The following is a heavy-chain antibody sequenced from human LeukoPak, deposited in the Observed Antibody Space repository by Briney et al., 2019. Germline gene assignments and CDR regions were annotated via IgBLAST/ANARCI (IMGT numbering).Heavy chain of an antibody. CDR2: ITSSGSYI. D-gene: IGHD3-22*01. V-gene: IGHV3-21*01. J-gene: IGHJ4*02. CDR3: ARHVVAVGFDY. Sequence: GGSLRLSCAASGFTFSSYTMNWLGQAPGKGLEGVSSITSSGSYIYYADSVMGRFTISRDNTNNSLYLQMNSLRAEDTAVYYCARHVVAVGFDYWGQGTLVTVSS. CDR1: GFTFSSYT.